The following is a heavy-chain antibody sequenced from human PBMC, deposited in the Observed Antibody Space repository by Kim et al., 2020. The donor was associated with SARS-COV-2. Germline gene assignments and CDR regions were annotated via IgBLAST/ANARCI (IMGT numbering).Heavy chain of an antibody. CDR3: AKDKVDSRIGLNWYFDL. Sequence: GGSLRLSCAASGFTFDDYAMHWVRQAPGKGLEWVSGISWNSGSIGYADSVKGRFTISRDNAKNSLYLQMNSLRAEDTALYYCAKDKVDSRIGLNWYFDLWGRGTLVTVSS. CDR2: ISWNSGSI. V-gene: IGHV3-9*01. J-gene: IGHJ2*01. CDR1: GFTFDDYA. D-gene: IGHD6-13*01.